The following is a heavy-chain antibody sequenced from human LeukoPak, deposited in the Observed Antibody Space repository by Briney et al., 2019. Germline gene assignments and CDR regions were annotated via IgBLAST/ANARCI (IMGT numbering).Heavy chain of an antibody. CDR1: GFTFSDYY. J-gene: IGHJ2*01. V-gene: IGHV3-11*05. Sequence: GGSLRLSCTASGFTFSDYYMTWIRQAPGKGLERLSYVSTDSTYTNYADSVKGRFTISRDNAKSSLYLQLNSLTAEDTAVYYCTREDNWYFDLWGRGTLVTVSS. CDR2: VSTDSTYT. CDR3: TREDNWYFDL.